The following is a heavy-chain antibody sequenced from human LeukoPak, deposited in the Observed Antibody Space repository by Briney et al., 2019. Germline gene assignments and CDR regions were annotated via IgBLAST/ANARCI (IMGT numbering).Heavy chain of an antibody. CDR3: ARDMIILQS. CDR2: IKQDGSEK. CDR1: GFIFSNNW. D-gene: IGHD3-16*01. J-gene: IGHJ5*02. V-gene: IGHV3-7*04. Sequence: GGSLRLSCSASGFIFSNNWMTWVRQAPGKGLEWVANIKQDGSEKYYVDSVKGRFTISRDNAKKSLYLQMNSLRAEDTAVYFCARDMIILQSWGQGTLVTVSS.